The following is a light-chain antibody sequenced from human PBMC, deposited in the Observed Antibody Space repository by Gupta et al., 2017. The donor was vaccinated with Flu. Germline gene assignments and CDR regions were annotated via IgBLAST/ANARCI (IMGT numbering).Light chain of an antibody. Sequence: DIVMTQSPDSLAVSLGERATINCKSSRSVLYTSNNKNYLAWLQQKPGQPPKVLIYWASTRESGVPDRFSGSGSGTDVTLTISGLQAEDVAVYYCQQYFTSPWTFGQGTKVEIK. CDR2: WAS. CDR1: RSVLYTSNNKNY. J-gene: IGKJ1*01. CDR3: QQYFTSPWT. V-gene: IGKV4-1*01.